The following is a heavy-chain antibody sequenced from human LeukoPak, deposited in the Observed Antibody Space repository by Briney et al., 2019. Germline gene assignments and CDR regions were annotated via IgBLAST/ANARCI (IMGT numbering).Heavy chain of an antibody. Sequence: GGSPRLSCAASGFTFSSHGMNWVRQAPGKGLEWVSGISPSGGITYYTDSVRGRFTISRDNSKNTLYLQMNSLRAEGTAVYYCAGDSSGYPADYWGQGTLVTVSS. CDR2: ISPSGGIT. J-gene: IGHJ4*02. D-gene: IGHD3-22*01. V-gene: IGHV3-23*01. CDR1: GFTFSSHG. CDR3: AGDSSGYPADY.